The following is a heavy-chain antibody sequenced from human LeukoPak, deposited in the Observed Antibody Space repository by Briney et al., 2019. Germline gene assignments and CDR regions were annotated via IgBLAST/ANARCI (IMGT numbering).Heavy chain of an antibody. CDR2: TSSSDAGT. CDR1: GFSLSSHA. J-gene: IGHJ4*02. D-gene: IGHD3-22*01. V-gene: IGHV3-23*01. Sequence: GGSLRLSCAASGFSLSSHAMSWVRQAPGKGLEWVSATSSSDAGTYYAVSVRGRSTISRDNSKNTLYLQMNSLRADDTAVYYCAKDMRIGYYDSSGYLWGQGTLVTVSS. CDR3: AKDMRIGYYDSSGYL.